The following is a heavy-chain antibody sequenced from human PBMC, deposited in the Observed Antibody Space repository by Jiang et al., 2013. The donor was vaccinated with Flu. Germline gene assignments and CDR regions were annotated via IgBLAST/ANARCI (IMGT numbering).Heavy chain of an antibody. J-gene: IGHJ3*02. D-gene: IGHD6-19*01. CDR2: INPNSGGT. Sequence: SGAEVKKPGASVKVSCKASGYTFTGYYMHWVRQAPGQGLEWMGWINPNSGGTNYAQKFQGRVTMTRDTSISTAYMELSRLRSDDTAVYYCAREGKWTGYSSAISRIAFDIWGQGTMVTVSS. CDR3: AREGKWTGYSSAISRIAFDI. CDR1: GYTFTGYY. V-gene: IGHV1-2*02.